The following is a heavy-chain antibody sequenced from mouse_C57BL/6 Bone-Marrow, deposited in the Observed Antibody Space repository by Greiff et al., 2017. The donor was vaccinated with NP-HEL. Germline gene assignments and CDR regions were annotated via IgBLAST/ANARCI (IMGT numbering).Heavy chain of an antibody. CDR3: ARRRYGSSLDY. V-gene: IGHV1-55*01. D-gene: IGHD1-1*01. J-gene: IGHJ2*01. Sequence: QVQLKESGAELVKPGASVKMSCKASGYTFTSYWITWVKQRPGQGLEWIGDIYPGSGSTNYNEKFKSKATLTVDTSSSTAYMQLSSLTSEDSAVYYCARRRYGSSLDYWGQGTTLTVSS. CDR2: IYPGSGST. CDR1: GYTFTSYW.